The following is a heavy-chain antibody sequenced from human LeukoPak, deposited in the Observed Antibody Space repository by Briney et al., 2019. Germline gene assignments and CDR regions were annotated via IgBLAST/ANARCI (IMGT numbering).Heavy chain of an antibody. J-gene: IGHJ6*03. Sequence: SETLSLTCTVSSGSISSYYWSWIRQPPGKGLEWIGYIYYSGSTNYNPSPKSRVTISVDTSKNQFSLKLSSVTAADTAVYYCAKRRGLELLYYYYMDVWGKGTTVTVSS. D-gene: IGHD1-7*01. V-gene: IGHV4-59*08. CDR1: SGSISSYY. CDR2: IYYSGST. CDR3: AKRRGLELLYYYYMDV.